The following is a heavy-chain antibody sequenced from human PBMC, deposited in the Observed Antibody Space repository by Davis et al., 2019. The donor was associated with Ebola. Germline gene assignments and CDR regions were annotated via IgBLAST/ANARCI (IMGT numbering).Heavy chain of an antibody. CDR2: ISGSGGTT. V-gene: IGHV3-23*01. Sequence: GESLKISCAVSGFTVSNNYMTWVRQAPGKGLEWVSGISGSGGTTYYADSVKGRFTISRDNSRNTLSLQMNSLRAEDTAVYFCAKGYSSSQYYFNYWGQGTLVTVSS. J-gene: IGHJ4*02. CDR3: AKGYSSSQYYFNY. D-gene: IGHD6-13*01. CDR1: GFTVSNNY.